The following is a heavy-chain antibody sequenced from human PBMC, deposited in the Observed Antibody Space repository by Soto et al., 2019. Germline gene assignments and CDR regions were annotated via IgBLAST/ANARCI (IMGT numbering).Heavy chain of an antibody. D-gene: IGHD1-1*01. J-gene: IGHJ4*02. CDR3: ARYFNTGTSSTEDS. CDR1: GFTFNTYG. V-gene: IGHV3-23*01. CDR2: ILATDDRV. Sequence: PGGSLRPSCAPSGFTFNTYGMAWVRQAQGKGLAWVSAILATDDRVSYIDSVQGRLTISRDNSKNTMYLQMNSLRADDTAIYYCARYFNTGTSSTEDSWGQGTLGTVSS.